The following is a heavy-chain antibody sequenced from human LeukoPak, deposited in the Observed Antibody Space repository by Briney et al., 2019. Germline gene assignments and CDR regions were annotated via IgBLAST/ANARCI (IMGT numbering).Heavy chain of an antibody. V-gene: IGHV3-74*01. J-gene: IGHJ4*02. CDR1: GFTFIIYW. CDR3: AREYYDFWSGYCNFDY. D-gene: IGHD3-3*01. CDR2: INSDGSST. Sequence: GGSLRLSCAASGFTFIIYWMHWVRQAPGKGLVWVSRINSDGSSTSYADSVKGRFTISRDNAKNTLYLQMNSLRAEDTAVYYCAREYYDFWSGYCNFDYWGQGTLVTVSS.